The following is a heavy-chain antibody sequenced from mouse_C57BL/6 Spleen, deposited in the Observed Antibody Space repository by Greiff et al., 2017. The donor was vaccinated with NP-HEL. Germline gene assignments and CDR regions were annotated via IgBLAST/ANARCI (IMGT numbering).Heavy chain of an antibody. J-gene: IGHJ4*01. CDR1: GYTFTTYP. Sequence: QVQLKESGAELVKPGASVKMSCKASGYTFTTYPIEWMKQNHGKSLEWIGSFHPYNDDTKYNEKFKGKATLTVEKSSSTVYLELSRLTSDDSAVYNCARRDRYYAMDYWGQGTSVTVSS. D-gene: IGHD3-3*01. CDR2: FHPYNDDT. CDR3: ARRDRYYAMDY. V-gene: IGHV1-47*01.